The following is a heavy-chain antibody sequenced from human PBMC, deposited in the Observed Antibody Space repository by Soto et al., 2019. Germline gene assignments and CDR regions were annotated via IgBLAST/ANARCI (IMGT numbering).Heavy chain of an antibody. CDR1: GGTISSWY. CDR2: IYYSGST. D-gene: IGHD1-26*01. CDR3: ARRYGSAIDY. J-gene: IGHJ4*02. V-gene: IGHV4-59*08. Sequence: QVQLQESGPGLVKPWETLSLTCTVSGGTISSWYWSWIRQPPGKGLEWIGYIYYSGSTNCNPSLKSRVTISVDTSQNQFSLKLSSVTAADPAVYYCARRYGSAIDYWGQGTLVTVSS.